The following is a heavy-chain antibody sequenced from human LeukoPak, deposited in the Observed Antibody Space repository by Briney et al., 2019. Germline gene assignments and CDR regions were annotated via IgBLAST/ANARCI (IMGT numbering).Heavy chain of an antibody. V-gene: IGHV4-61*02. CDR2: IYTSGST. J-gene: IGHJ3*02. D-gene: IGHD2-2*01. CDR1: GGSISTITYY. CDR3: ARDRRVCSSTSCPRSAFDI. Sequence: PSETLSLTCTVSGGSISTITYYWGWIRQPPGKGLEWIGRIYTSGSTNYNPSLKSRVTISVDTSKNQFSLKLSSVTAADTAVYYCARDRRVCSSTSCPRSAFDIWGQGTMVTVSS.